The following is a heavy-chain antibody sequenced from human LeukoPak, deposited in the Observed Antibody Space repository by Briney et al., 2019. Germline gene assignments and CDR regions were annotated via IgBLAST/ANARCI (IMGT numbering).Heavy chain of an antibody. J-gene: IGHJ4*02. V-gene: IGHV1-18*01. D-gene: IGHD3-22*01. CDR3: ARDGRGLYYDTSGYYPYFDY. Sequence: ASVKVSCKASGCTFTSYGISWVRQAPGQGLEWMGWISAYNGNTNYAQKLQGRVTMTTDTSTSTAYMELRSLRSDDTAVYYCARDGRGLYYDTSGYYPYFDYWGQGTLVTVSS. CDR2: ISAYNGNT. CDR1: GCTFTSYG.